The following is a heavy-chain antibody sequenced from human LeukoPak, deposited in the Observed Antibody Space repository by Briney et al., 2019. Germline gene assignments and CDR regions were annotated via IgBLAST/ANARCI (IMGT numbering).Heavy chain of an antibody. Sequence: PGGSLRLSCAASGFTFSSYGMHWVRQAPGKGLEWVAVIRYDGSNKYYADSVKGRFTISRDNSKNTLYLQMNSLRAEDTAVYYCARSRDSSGWFEDYWGQGTLVTVSS. CDR3: ARSRDSSGWFEDY. D-gene: IGHD6-19*01. V-gene: IGHV3-33*01. J-gene: IGHJ4*02. CDR1: GFTFSSYG. CDR2: IRYDGSNK.